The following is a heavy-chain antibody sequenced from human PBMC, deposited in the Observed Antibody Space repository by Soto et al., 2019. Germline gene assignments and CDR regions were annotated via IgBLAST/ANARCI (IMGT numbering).Heavy chain of an antibody. CDR1: GGSFSGYY. Sequence: QVQLQQWGAGLLKPSETLSLTCAVYGGSFSGYYWSWIRQPPGKGLEWIGEINHSGSTNYHPSLKSRVPISEDTSKNQFSRKLSSVTAADTAVYYCARGAGRGFGVVIRQLRYNWFDPWGQGTLVTVSS. CDR2: INHSGST. J-gene: IGHJ5*02. CDR3: ARGAGRGFGVVIRQLRYNWFDP. D-gene: IGHD3-3*01. V-gene: IGHV4-34*01.